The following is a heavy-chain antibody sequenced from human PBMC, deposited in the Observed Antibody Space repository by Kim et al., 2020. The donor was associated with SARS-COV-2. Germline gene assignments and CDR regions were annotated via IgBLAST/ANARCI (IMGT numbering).Heavy chain of an antibody. CDR3: SRRAGGDGYKLRPTPLDY. Sequence: GESLKISCKASGYNFANNWIAWVRQMPGKGLEWMGIIYPADSDRKYSPSFQGQVTISADKSINTAYLQWSSLKASDTAIYYCSRRAGGDGYKLRPTPLDYGGEGTLVTVSS. CDR2: IYPADSDR. CDR1: GYNFANNW. V-gene: IGHV5-51*01. J-gene: IGHJ4*02. D-gene: IGHD3-16*01.